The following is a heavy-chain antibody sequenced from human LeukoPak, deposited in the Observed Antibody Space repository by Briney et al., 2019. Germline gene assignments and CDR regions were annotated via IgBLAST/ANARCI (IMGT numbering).Heavy chain of an antibody. D-gene: IGHD2-2*03. V-gene: IGHV4-59*08. CDR2: IYYSGST. Sequence: KSSETLSLTCTVSGGSISSYYWSWIRQPPGKGLEWIGYIYYSGSTNYNPSLKSRVTISVDTSKNQFSLKLSSVTAADTAVYYCARQSRLDKSSLSWADYWGQGTLVTVSS. CDR3: ARQSRLDKSSLSWADY. CDR1: GGSISSYY. J-gene: IGHJ4*02.